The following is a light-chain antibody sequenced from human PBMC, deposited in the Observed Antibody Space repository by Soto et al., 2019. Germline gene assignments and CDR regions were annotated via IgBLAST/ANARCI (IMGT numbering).Light chain of an antibody. CDR1: QTVRNNY. J-gene: IGKJ4*01. CDR3: QQYSDSPLT. Sequence: DIVLTQSPGTLSLSPGERATLSCRASQTVRNNYLAWFQHKPGQAPMLLIYGASSRATGIPGRFSGSGSGTDFTLTISRLEAEDFAVYFCQQYSDSPLTFGGGTKVEIK. CDR2: GAS. V-gene: IGKV3-20*01.